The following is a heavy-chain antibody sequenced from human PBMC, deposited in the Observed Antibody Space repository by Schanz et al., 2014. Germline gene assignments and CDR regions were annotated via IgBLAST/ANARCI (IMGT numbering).Heavy chain of an antibody. Sequence: EVQLVESGGGLVKPGGSLRLSCAASGFTFSYYNMNWVRQAPGKGLEWVSFLSSDSRHVYYVESAKGRFTISRDNAKNSLYLQMDSLRGDDTAVYYCARDGIAATTDFEYWGQGVQVTVSS. V-gene: IGHV3-21*06. CDR3: ARDGIAATTDFEY. J-gene: IGHJ4*02. CDR2: LSSDSRHV. CDR1: GFTFSYYN. D-gene: IGHD1-1*01.